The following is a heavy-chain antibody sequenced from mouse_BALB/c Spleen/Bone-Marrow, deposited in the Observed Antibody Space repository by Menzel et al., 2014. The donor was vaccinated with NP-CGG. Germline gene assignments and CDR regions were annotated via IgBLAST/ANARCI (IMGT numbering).Heavy chain of an antibody. Sequence: VKLEESGPGLVAPSQSLSITCTISGFPLTNYGVHWVRQPPGKGLEWLVVIWSDGSTTYNSALKSRLSISKDNSKSQVFLKMNSLQTDDTAMYYCAGHRYYAMDYWGQGTSVTVSS. V-gene: IGHV2-6-1*01. J-gene: IGHJ4*01. CDR1: GFPLTNYG. CDR2: IWSDGST. CDR3: AGHRYYAMDY.